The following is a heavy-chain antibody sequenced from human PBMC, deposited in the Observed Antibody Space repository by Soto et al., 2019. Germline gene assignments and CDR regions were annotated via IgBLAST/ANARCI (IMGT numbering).Heavy chain of an antibody. V-gene: IGHV3-48*03. CDR2: ISSGGGTV. CDR3: ARKSSDDLDY. Sequence: RLSCAASGFTFSFYDVNWVRQAPGKGLEWVSYISSGGGTVYYADSVKGRFTISRDNAKNSLYLQMNSLRAEDTAVYYCARKSSDDLDYWGQGTLVTVSS. J-gene: IGHJ4*02. CDR1: GFTFSFYD. D-gene: IGHD1-1*01.